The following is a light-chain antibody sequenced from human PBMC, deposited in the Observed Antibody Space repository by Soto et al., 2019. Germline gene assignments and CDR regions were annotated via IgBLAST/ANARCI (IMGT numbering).Light chain of an antibody. Sequence: DIHMTHSPSTLSASVGAIVTITSRASQSISSWLAWYQQKPGKAPKLLIYKAYSLESGVTSRFSGSGSGTEFTLTISSLQPDDFATYYCQQYNSYSWTFGQGTKVEIK. CDR3: QQYNSYSWT. CDR1: QSISSW. V-gene: IGKV1-5*03. CDR2: KAY. J-gene: IGKJ1*01.